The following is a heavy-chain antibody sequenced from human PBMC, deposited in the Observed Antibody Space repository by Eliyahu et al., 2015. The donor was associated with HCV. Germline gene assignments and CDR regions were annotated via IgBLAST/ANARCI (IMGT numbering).Heavy chain of an antibody. J-gene: IGHJ5*02. V-gene: IGHV4-59*01. Sequence: QVQLQESGPGLVKPSETLSLTCTVXGGPITPYYWSWIRQPPGKGLEWIGYIHYSGSTNYNPSLKSRVTLSVDTSKNQFSLNLTSVTAADTAMYYCASGGGGIAVTGTGGWFDPWGQGTLVTVFS. CDR3: ASGGGGIAVTGTGGWFDP. D-gene: IGHD6-19*01. CDR2: IHYSGST. CDR1: GGPITPYY.